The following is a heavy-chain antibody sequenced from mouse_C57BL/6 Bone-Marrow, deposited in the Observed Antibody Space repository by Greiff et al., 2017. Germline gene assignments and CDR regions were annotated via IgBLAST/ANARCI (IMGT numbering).Heavy chain of an antibody. CDR3: AREGYGSSYFDY. CDR1: GFTFSDYY. D-gene: IGHD1-1*01. J-gene: IGHJ2*01. V-gene: IGHV5-16*01. CDR2: INCDGSST. Sequence: EVKLMESEGGLVQPGSSMKLSCTASGFTFSDYYMAWVRQVPEKGLEWVANINCDGSSTYYLDSLKSRFIISRDNAKNILYLQMSSLKSEDTATYYCAREGYGSSYFDYWGQGTTLTVSS.